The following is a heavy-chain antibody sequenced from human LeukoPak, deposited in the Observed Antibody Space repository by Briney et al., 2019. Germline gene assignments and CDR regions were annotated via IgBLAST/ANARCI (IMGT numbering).Heavy chain of an antibody. CDR3: SRCDYGDYYFDY. J-gene: IGHJ4*02. CDR1: GFSLSTSEVG. CDR2: IYWDDAK. V-gene: IGHV2-5*02. Sequence: GPTLVNPTQTLTLTCTFSGFSLSTSEVGVGWIRQPPGRALEWLALIYWDDAKRYSPSLKSRLTVTKDTSKNQVVLTMTNMDPVDTATYYCSRCDYGDYYFDYWGQGTLVTVSS. D-gene: IGHD4-17*01.